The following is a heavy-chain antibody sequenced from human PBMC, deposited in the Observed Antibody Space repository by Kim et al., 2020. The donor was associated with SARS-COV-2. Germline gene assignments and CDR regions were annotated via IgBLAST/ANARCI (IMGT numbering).Heavy chain of an antibody. J-gene: IGHJ4*02. CDR2: IYSGGST. CDR3: ARGVKGGYYYDSSGYYYAD. D-gene: IGHD3-22*01. CDR1: GFTVSSNY. Sequence: GGSLRLSCAASGFTVSSNYMSWVRQAPGKGLEWVSVIYSGGSTYYADSVKGRFTISRDNSKNTLYLQMNSLRAEDTAVYYCARGVKGGYYYDSSGYYYADWGQGTLVTVSS. V-gene: IGHV3-53*01.